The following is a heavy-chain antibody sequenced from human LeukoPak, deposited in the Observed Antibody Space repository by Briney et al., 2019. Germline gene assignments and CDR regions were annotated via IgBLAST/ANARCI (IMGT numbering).Heavy chain of an antibody. CDR1: GYTFTSYY. CDR2: INPSGGST. D-gene: IGHD2-2*01. CDR3: ARDPESAAATPRAGGAWFDP. J-gene: IGHJ5*02. Sequence: ASVTVSCKASGYTFTSYYMHWVRQAPGQGLEWMGIINPSGGSTSYAQKFQGRVTMTRDTSTSTVYMELSSLRSEDTAVYYCARDPESAAATPRAGGAWFDPWGQGTLVTVSS. V-gene: IGHV1-46*01.